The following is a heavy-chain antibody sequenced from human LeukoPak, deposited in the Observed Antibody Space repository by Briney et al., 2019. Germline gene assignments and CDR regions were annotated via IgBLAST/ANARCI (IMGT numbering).Heavy chain of an antibody. Sequence: SETLSLTCTVSGGSISSYYWSWIRQPAGKGLEWIGRIYTSGSTNYNPSLKSRVTMSVDTSKNQFSLKLSSVTAADTAVYYCARGGEYSQSSWFDPWGQGTLVTVSS. J-gene: IGHJ5*02. CDR2: IYTSGST. D-gene: IGHD5-18*01. CDR3: ARGGEYSQSSWFDP. CDR1: GGSISSYY. V-gene: IGHV4-4*07.